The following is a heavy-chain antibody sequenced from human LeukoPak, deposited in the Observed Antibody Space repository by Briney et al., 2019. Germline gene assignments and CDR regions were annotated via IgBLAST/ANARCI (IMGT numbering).Heavy chain of an antibody. V-gene: IGHV3-21*01. Sequence: GGSLRLSCAASGFTFSSYSMNWVRQAPGKGLEWVSSISSSSSYIYYADSVKGRFTISRDNAKNSLYLQMNSLRAEGTAVYYCARSPDCSSTSCYPHWGQGTLVTVSS. CDR1: GFTFSSYS. CDR2: ISSSSSYI. J-gene: IGHJ4*02. D-gene: IGHD2-2*01. CDR3: ARSPDCSSTSCYPH.